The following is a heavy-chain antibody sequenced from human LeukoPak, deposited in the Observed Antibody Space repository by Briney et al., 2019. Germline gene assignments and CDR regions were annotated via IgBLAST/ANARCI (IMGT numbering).Heavy chain of an antibody. V-gene: IGHV3-48*03. CDR2: ISSSCSTI. CDR1: GFTFCSYE. D-gene: IGHD6-13*01. CDR3: ARAEYSSSWYGVNWFDP. Sequence: GGSLRLPCAASGFTFCSYEMNGVRQAPGKGLEWVSYISSSCSTIYYADSVKGRITISRDTAKNSLYLQMNSLRAEDTAVYYCARAEYSSSWYGVNWFDPWGQGTLVTVSS. J-gene: IGHJ5*02.